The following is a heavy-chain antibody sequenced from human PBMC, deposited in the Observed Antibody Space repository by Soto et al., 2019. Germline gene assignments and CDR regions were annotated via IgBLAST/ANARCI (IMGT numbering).Heavy chain of an antibody. V-gene: IGHV4-61*01. CDR3: ARQLLAAAGTWWFDP. D-gene: IGHD6-13*01. CDR2: IYYSGST. Sequence: SETLSLTCTVSGGSVSSGSYYWSWIRQPPGKGLEWIGYIYYSGSTYYNPSLKSRVTISVDTSKNQFSLKLSSVTAADTAVYYCARQLLAAAGTWWFDPWGQGTLVTVSS. J-gene: IGHJ5*02. CDR1: GGSVSSGSYY.